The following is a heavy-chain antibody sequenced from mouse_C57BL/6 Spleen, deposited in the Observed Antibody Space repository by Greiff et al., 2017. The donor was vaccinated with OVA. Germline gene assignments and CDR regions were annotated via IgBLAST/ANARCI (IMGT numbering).Heavy chain of an antibody. V-gene: IGHV14-1*01. CDR3: TTDYYGSTSYYAMDY. D-gene: IGHD1-1*01. CDR2: IDPEDGDT. Sequence: EVKLVESGAELVRPGASVKLSCTASGFNIKDYYMHWVKQRPEQGLEWIGRIDPEDGDTEYAPKFQGKATMTADTSSNTAYLQLSSLTSEDTAVYYCTTDYYGSTSYYAMDYWGQGTSVTVSS. J-gene: IGHJ4*01. CDR1: GFNIKDYY.